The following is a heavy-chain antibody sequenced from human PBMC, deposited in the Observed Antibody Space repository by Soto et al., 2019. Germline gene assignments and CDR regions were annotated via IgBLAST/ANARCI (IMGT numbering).Heavy chain of an antibody. CDR1: GDTFRKYG. Sequence: EASVKVSCKASGDTFRKYGISWVRQAPGQGLEWMGGIIPIFGTTNYAQKFQGRGTITADESTTTSYMELSSLRSEETAVYYCAIVGIMVGKNYNYQAMDVWGQGTTVTVSS. CDR2: IIPIFGTT. CDR3: AIVGIMVGKNYNYQAMDV. J-gene: IGHJ6*02. D-gene: IGHD2-8*01. V-gene: IGHV1-69*13.